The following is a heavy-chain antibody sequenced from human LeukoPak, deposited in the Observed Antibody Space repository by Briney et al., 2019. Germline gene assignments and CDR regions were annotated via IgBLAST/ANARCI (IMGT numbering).Heavy chain of an antibody. CDR1: GGSISSSNW. Sequence: PSETLSLTCAVSGGSISSSNWWSWVRQPPGKGLEWIGEIYHSGSTNYNPSLKSRVTISVDKSKNQFSLKLSSVTAADTAVYYCARLEAGYSNANWFDPWGQGTLVTVSS. V-gene: IGHV4-4*02. CDR3: ARLEAGYSNANWFDP. D-gene: IGHD4-11*01. CDR2: IYHSGST. J-gene: IGHJ5*02.